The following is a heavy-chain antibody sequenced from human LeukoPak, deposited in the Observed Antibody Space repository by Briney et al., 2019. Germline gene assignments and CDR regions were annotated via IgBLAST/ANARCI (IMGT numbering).Heavy chain of an antibody. J-gene: IGHJ4*02. Sequence: PGGSLRLSCAASGFTFSSFGMHWVRQAPGKGLEWVALIWYDGIEKSYADSVKGRFTISRDNSKNTLYLQMNSLRAEGTAVYYCARPSSSSGWSEFDSWGQGTLVTVSS. CDR2: IWYDGIEK. CDR1: GFTFSSFG. V-gene: IGHV3-33*01. D-gene: IGHD6-19*01. CDR3: ARPSSSSGWSEFDS.